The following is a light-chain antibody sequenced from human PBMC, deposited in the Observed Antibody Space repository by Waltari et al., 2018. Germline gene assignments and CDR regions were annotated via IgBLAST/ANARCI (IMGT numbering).Light chain of an antibody. V-gene: IGKV1-33*01. J-gene: IGKJ2*01. CDR3: QQYDNLPRS. CDR2: DAS. CDR1: QDLSYY. Sequence: DIQMTQSPSLLSASVGDRVTITCQASQDLSYYLNWYQQKPGKAPKLLIYDASNLETGVPSRFSGSGSGTDFTFTISSLQPEDIATYYCQQYDNLPRSFGQGTKLEIK.